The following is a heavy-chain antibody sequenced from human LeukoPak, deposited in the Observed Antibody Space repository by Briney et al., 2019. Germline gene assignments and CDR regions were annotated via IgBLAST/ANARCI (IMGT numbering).Heavy chain of an antibody. CDR1: GGTFSSSA. CDR2: IIPVLNIT. D-gene: IGHD5-18*01. Sequence: SVKVSCKTSGGTFSSSAITWVRQAPGQGLEWMGRIIPVLNITTYAQKFQGSVTITADTSTSTVYMELSSLRSEGTAVYYCARDQGLTAPPPYGLDVWGQGTTVIVSS. J-gene: IGHJ6*02. CDR3: ARDQGLTAPPPYGLDV. V-gene: IGHV1-69*04.